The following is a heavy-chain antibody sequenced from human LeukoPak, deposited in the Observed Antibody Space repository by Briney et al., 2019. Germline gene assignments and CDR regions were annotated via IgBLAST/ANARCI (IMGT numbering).Heavy chain of an antibody. V-gene: IGHV4-34*01. CDR1: GGSFSGYY. CDR2: INHSGST. D-gene: IGHD6-19*01. J-gene: IGHJ5*02. Sequence: PSETLSLTCAVYGGSFSGYYWSWIRQPPGKGLEWIGEINHSGSTNYNPSLKSRVTISVDTSKNQFSLKLSPVTAADTAVYYCARKLIAVDKNWFDPWGQGTLVTVSS. CDR3: ARKLIAVDKNWFDP.